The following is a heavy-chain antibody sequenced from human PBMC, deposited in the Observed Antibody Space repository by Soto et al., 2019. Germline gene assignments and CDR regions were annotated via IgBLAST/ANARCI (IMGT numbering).Heavy chain of an antibody. D-gene: IGHD3-16*02. V-gene: IGHV1-2*04. CDR2: INVNSGGT. CDR3: ARGDKLSLYPQLAC. J-gene: IGHJ4*02. Sequence: QVQLVQSGAEVKKPGASVKVSCKASGYTFTGNYIHWVRQAPGQGFEWMGWINVNSGGTKYAQKSRGWVTMTRDPSISTAYMELSRLRSDDTAVYYCARGDKLSLYPQLACWGQGTRVTVSS. CDR1: GYTFTGNY.